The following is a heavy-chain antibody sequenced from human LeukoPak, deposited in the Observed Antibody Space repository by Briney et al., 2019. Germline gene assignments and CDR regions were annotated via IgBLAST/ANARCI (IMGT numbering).Heavy chain of an antibody. D-gene: IGHD3-3*01. Sequence: GGSLRLSCSASGFTFSTYWMSWVRQAPGKGLEWVASIKHDGSEKYYVDSVRGRFTISRDNTMNSLYLQMSSLRAEDTAVYYCATDRGWRTSGYYLYYFEYWGQGTLVTYSS. V-gene: IGHV3-7*01. CDR1: GFTFSTYW. J-gene: IGHJ4*02. CDR2: IKHDGSEK. CDR3: ATDRGWRTSGYYLYYFEY.